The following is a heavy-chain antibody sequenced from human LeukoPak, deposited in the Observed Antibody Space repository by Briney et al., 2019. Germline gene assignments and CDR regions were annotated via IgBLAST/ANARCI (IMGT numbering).Heavy chain of an antibody. CDR3: AKVIYVTTDWFAP. CDR2: INRDGSST. D-gene: IGHD4-11*01. V-gene: IGHV3-74*01. Sequence: GGSLRLSCAASGFTFSSYWMHWVRQAPGKGLVWVSRINRDGSSTSYADSVKGRFTISRDNSKNTLYLQMNSLRAEDTAVYYCAKVIYVTTDWFAPWGQGTLVTVSS. CDR1: GFTFSSYW. J-gene: IGHJ5*02.